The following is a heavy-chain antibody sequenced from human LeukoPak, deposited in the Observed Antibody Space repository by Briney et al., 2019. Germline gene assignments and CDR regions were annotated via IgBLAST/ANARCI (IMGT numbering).Heavy chain of an antibody. D-gene: IGHD2-15*01. CDR2: ISNTGGRT. Sequence: GALRLSCAGSGFTFSRNSMSWVRQAPGRGLGSVAAISNTGGRTDYADSVKGRFTISRDNPKSTLYLQMDSLRAEDTAVYYCARDEDTSALSDYWGQGTLVTVSS. J-gene: IGHJ4*02. CDR1: GFTFSRNS. V-gene: IGHV3-23*01. CDR3: ARDEDTSALSDY.